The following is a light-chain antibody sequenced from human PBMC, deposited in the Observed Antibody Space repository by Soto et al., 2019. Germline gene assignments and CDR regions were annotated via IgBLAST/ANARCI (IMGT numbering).Light chain of an antibody. CDR3: QQYGSSPRT. CDR2: DAS. Sequence: ENVLTQSPGTLSLSPGERATLSCRASQSVGSNNLDWFQQKPGQAPRLLVYDASSRATGISDRFSGSGSGTDFTLTISRLVPEDFAVYYCQQYGSSPRTFGQGTRVEVK. V-gene: IGKV3-20*01. J-gene: IGKJ1*01. CDR1: QSVGSNN.